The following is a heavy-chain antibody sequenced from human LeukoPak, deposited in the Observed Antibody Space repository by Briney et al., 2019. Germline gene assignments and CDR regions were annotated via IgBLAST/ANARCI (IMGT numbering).Heavy chain of an antibody. CDR2: IRYDGSNK. Sequence: GGSLRLSCAASGFTFSSYAMHWVRQAPGKGLEWVAFIRYDGSNKYYADSVKGRFTISRDNSKNTLYLQMNSLRAEDTAVYYCGKVFGVGYNYYIDVWGKGTTVTVSS. J-gene: IGHJ6*03. D-gene: IGHD3-3*01. CDR1: GFTFSSYA. V-gene: IGHV3-30*02. CDR3: GKVFGVGYNYYIDV.